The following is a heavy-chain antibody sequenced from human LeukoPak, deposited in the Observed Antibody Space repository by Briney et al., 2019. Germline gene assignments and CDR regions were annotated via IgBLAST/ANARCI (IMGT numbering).Heavy chain of an antibody. CDR3: AKGDWHFDL. CDR1: GGSISSYS. CDR2: ISTSGIT. Sequence: SETLSLTCTVSGGSISSYSWSWIRQPAGKGLDWIGRISTSGITDYNPSLKSRVTMSVDTSKNQFSLKLTSVTAAVTAVYHCAKGDWHFDLWGRGTLVTVSS. J-gene: IGHJ2*01. V-gene: IGHV4-4*07.